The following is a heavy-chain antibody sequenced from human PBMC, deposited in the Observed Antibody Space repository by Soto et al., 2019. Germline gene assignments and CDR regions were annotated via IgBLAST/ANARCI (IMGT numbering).Heavy chain of an antibody. V-gene: IGHV1-18*01. J-gene: IGHJ5*02. CDR3: ARDLAVGWFDP. CDR1: GYTFTSYS. Sequence: QVQLVQSGAEVKKPGASVKVSCKTSGYTFTSYSISWVRQAPGQGLEWMGWINVYNGNTKYAQNLQGRVTMTTDTSTSTAYMELRILRSDDTAVYYCARDLAVGWFDPWGQGTLVTVSS. D-gene: IGHD2-2*01. CDR2: INVYNGNT.